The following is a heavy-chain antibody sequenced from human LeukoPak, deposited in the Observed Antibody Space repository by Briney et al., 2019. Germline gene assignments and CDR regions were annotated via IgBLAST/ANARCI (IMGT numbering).Heavy chain of an antibody. J-gene: IGHJ6*02. Sequence: GGSLRLSCAASGFILNNYWMNWVRQAPGRGLEWVANIKEDGSEQYYVDSVKGRFTISRDNAKKSLYLQMNSLRAEDTAVYFRGMAMDVWGQGTTVTVSS. CDR3: GMAMDV. V-gene: IGHV3-7*03. CDR1: GFILNNYW. CDR2: IKEDGSEQ.